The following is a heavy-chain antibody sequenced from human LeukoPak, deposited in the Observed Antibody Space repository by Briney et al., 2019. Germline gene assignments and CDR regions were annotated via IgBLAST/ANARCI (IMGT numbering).Heavy chain of an antibody. J-gene: IGHJ4*02. CDR1: GYTFTSCG. CDR2: ISAYNGNT. Sequence: ASVTVSCKASGYTFTSCGISWVRQAPGLGLEWMGWISAYNGNTNYAQKLQGRVTMTTDTSTSTAYMELRSLRSDDTAVYYCARVRSKWNRDFDYWGQGTLVTVSS. CDR3: ARVRSKWNRDFDY. D-gene: IGHD1-20*01. V-gene: IGHV1-18*01.